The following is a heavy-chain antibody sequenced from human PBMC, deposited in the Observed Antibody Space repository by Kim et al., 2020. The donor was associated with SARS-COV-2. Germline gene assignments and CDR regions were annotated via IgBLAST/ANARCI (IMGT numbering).Heavy chain of an antibody. D-gene: IGHD3-22*01. CDR1: GGTFSSYA. V-gene: IGHV1-69*13. Sequence: SVKVSCKASGGTFSSYAISWVRQAPGQGLEWMGGIIPIFGTANYAQKFQGRVTITADESTSTAYMELSSLRSEDTAVYYCARWGGSGDDSSGYYDYWGQGTLVTVSS. CDR2: IIPIFGTA. CDR3: ARWGGSGDDSSGYYDY. J-gene: IGHJ4*02.